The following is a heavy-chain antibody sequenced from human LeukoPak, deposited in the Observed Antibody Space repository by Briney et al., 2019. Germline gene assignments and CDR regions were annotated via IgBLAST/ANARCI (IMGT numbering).Heavy chain of an antibody. J-gene: IGHJ5*02. Sequence: PSETLSLNCSASGDSINTGGYYWDWVRQSPGKGLEWIGSIRFGGTTFYNSSFRGRVGISIDTSRNDVSLRVTSVTATDTAIYYCARQDDQDHGDPNWFDPWGRGILVTVSS. CDR3: ARQDDQDHGDPNWFDP. D-gene: IGHD4-17*01. V-gene: IGHV4-39*01. CDR1: GDSINTGGYY. CDR2: IRFGGTT.